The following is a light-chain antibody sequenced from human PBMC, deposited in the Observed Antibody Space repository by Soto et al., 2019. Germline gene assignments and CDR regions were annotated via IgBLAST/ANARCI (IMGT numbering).Light chain of an antibody. CDR1: QSISSW. CDR2: DAS. CDR3: QQYNSYPWT. V-gene: IGKV1-5*01. Sequence: DIQMTQSPSTLSASVGDRVTITCRASQSISSWLAWYQQKPGKAPKLLIYDASSLESGVPSRFSGSGSGTEFTLTISSLQPDDFATYYCQQYNSYPWTFGHGTKVVIK. J-gene: IGKJ1*01.